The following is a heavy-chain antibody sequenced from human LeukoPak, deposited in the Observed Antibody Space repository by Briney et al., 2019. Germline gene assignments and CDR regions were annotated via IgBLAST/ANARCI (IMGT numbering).Heavy chain of an antibody. CDR3: ARGEYGEFSAFDI. J-gene: IGHJ3*02. Sequence: SETLSLTCAVSGGSISSGGYSWSWIRQPSGKGLEWIGYTYHSGSTYYNPSLKSRVTISVDRSKNQFSLKLSSVTAADTAVYYCARGEYGEFSAFDIWGQGTMVTVSS. D-gene: IGHD3-10*01. V-gene: IGHV4-30-2*01. CDR1: GGSISSGGYS. CDR2: TYHSGST.